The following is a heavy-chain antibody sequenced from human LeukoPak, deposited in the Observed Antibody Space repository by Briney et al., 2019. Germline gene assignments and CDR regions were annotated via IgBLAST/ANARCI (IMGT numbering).Heavy chain of an antibody. V-gene: IGHV3-21*01. J-gene: IGHJ6*02. CDR1: GFTFSSYS. D-gene: IGHD5-12*01. Sequence: PGGSLRLSCAASGFTFSSYSMNWVRQAPGKGLEWVSSISSSSSYIYCADSVKGRFTISRDNAKNSLYLQMNSLRAEDTAVYYCARDGFIVATITDYYYYGMDVWGQGTTVTVSS. CDR2: ISSSSSYI. CDR3: ARDGFIVATITDYYYYGMDV.